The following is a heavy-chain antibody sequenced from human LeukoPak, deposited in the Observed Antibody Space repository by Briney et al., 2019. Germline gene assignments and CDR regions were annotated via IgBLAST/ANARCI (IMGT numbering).Heavy chain of an antibody. D-gene: IGHD5-24*01. J-gene: IGHJ4*02. CDR3: ARDGMATIPFDY. Sequence: ASVKDSCKASGYTFTSYYMHWVRQAPGQGLEWMGIINPSGGSTSYAQKFQGRVTMTRDTSTSTVYMELSRLRSEDTAVYYCARDGMATIPFDYWGQGTLVTVSS. CDR1: GYTFTSYY. V-gene: IGHV1-46*01. CDR2: INPSGGST.